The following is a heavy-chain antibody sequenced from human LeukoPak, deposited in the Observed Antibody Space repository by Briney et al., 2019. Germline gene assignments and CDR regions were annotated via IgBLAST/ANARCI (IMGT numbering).Heavy chain of an antibody. Sequence: GGSLRLSCAASGFTFSSYAMHWVRQAPGKGLEYVSAISSNGGSTYYANSVKGRFTISRDNSKNTLYLQMGSLRAEDMAVYYCARGTGYSSGWYFLDYMDVWGKGTTVTVSS. CDR3: ARGTGYSSGWYFLDYMDV. V-gene: IGHV3-64*01. D-gene: IGHD6-19*01. CDR2: ISSNGGST. CDR1: GFTFSSYA. J-gene: IGHJ6*03.